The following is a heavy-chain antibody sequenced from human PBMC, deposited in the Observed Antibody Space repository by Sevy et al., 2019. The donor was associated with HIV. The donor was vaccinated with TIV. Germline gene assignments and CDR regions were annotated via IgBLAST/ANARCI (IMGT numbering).Heavy chain of an antibody. CDR1: AYTFTTHW. CDR2: MSPGDSDP. D-gene: IGHD6-19*01. Sequence: GESLKISCKGSAYTFTTHWIGWVRQMPGKGLEWMGIMSPGDSDPRYSPSFQGQVTMSVDKSVSTAYLQWHSLETSDAAIYYCARLDSYSIGWSPSYYFDYWGQGTLVTVSS. J-gene: IGHJ4*02. CDR3: ARLDSYSIGWSPSYYFDY. V-gene: IGHV5-51*01.